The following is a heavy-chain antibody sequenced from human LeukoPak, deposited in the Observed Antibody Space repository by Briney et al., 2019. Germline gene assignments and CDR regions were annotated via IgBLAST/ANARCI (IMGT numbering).Heavy chain of an antibody. CDR3: AGSTTTVVTPSY. Sequence: ASVKVSFKASGYTFTGYYIHWVRQAPGQGLEWMGRINPNSGGTNYAQKFQGRVTMTRDTSISTAYMELSRLRSDDTAVYYCAGSTTTVVTPSYWGQGTAVAVSS. CDR1: GYTFTGYY. J-gene: IGHJ4*02. CDR2: INPNSGGT. D-gene: IGHD4-23*01. V-gene: IGHV1-2*06.